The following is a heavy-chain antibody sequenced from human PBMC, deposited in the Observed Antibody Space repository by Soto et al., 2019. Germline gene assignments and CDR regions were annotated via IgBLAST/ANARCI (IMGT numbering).Heavy chain of an antibody. V-gene: IGHV4-31*03. J-gene: IGHJ5*01. CDR1: GGSITSEGYY. D-gene: IGHD1-26*01. Sequence: LAITCTVSGGSITSEGYYWSWIRQLPRKGLEWISYIYYSGSIFYNPFLKSRASISAHSSKKQFSLKLSSVTAADTAVYYGARSRLWEQQFDPWGRGTLVTV. CDR3: ARSRLWEQQFDP. CDR2: IYYSGSI.